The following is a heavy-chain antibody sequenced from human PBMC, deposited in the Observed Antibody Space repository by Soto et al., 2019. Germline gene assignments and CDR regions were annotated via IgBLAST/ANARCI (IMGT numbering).Heavy chain of an antibody. CDR2: IIPIFGTA. CDR3: ARSLPGTYGAFDL. CDR1: GGTFSRHA. V-gene: IGHV1-69*01. Sequence: QVQLVQSGAEVRKPGSSVKVSCKASGGTFSRHAISWVRQAPGQGLEWMGGIIPIFGTANHAQKFQGRVTIIADESTSTVYMELSSLRSEDTAMYYCARSLPGTYGAFDLWGQGTMVTVSS. J-gene: IGHJ3*01. D-gene: IGHD1-7*01.